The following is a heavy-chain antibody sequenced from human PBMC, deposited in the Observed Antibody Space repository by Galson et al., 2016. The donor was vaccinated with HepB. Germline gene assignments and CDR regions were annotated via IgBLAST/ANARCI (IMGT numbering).Heavy chain of an antibody. CDR1: GSSFTSYW. CDR2: IYPGDSAT. V-gene: IGHV5-51*01. Sequence: QSGAEVKKPGESLKISCKGSGSSFTSYWIGWVRQMPGKGLEWMGIIYPGDSATRYSPSFQGQVTISADKSINTAYLQWSRLRASDTAMYYCALYLDFLTGYGWWDYWGQGTLVTVSS. D-gene: IGHD3/OR15-3a*01. CDR3: ALYLDFLTGYGWWDY. J-gene: IGHJ4*02.